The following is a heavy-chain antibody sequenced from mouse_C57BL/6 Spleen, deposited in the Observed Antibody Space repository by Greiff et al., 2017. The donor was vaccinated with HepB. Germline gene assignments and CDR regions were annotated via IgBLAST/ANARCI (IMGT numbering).Heavy chain of an antibody. CDR1: GYTFTDYE. Sequence: QVQLQQSGAELVRPGASVTLSCKASGYTFTDYEMHWVKQTPVHGLEWIGAIDPETGGTAYNQKFKGKAILTADKSSSTAYMKLRSLTSEVSAVYYCTRAAVVAPLFEYWGQGTTLTVSS. CDR2: IDPETGGT. J-gene: IGHJ2*01. D-gene: IGHD1-1*01. CDR3: TRAAVVAPLFEY. V-gene: IGHV1-15*01.